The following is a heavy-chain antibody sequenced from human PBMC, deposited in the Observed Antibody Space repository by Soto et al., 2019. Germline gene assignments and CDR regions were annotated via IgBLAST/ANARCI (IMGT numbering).Heavy chain of an antibody. J-gene: IGHJ6*03. D-gene: IGHD6-6*01. CDR1: GGSFSGYY. CDR2: INHSGST. CDR3: ARGGIAARPGYSYYYYMDV. V-gene: IGHV4-34*01. Sequence: SETLSLTCAVYGGSFSGYYWSWIRQPPGKGLEWIGEINHSGSTNYNPSLKSRVTISVDTSKNQFSLKLSSVTAADTAVYYCARGGIAARPGYSYYYYMDVWGKGTTVTV.